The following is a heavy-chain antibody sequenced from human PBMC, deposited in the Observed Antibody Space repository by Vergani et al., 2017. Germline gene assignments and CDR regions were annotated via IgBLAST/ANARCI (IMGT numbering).Heavy chain of an antibody. CDR2: IYDNGNT. V-gene: IGHV4-39*01. J-gene: IGHJ6*02. CDR3: ARNRAIELAGRMHYYYAIDV. D-gene: IGHD5-24*01. Sequence: QLQLQESGPGLVKPSATLSLTCAVSGVPIKSRSYYWGWIRQSPGKGLEWIGSIYDNGNTYYNPSLKSRVAISVDTSKNQVSLNLGAVTAADTAVYYCARNRAIELAGRMHYYYAIDVWGQGTTVTVSS. CDR1: GVPIKSRSYY.